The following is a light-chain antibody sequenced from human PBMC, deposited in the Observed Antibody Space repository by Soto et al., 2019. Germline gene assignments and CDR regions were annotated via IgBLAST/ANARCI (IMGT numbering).Light chain of an antibody. CDR3: QQYNNWPPWT. Sequence: EIVMTQSPATLSLSPDERATLSCRASQSVSSNLAWYQQKPGQSPRLLIYGASTRATGIPARFSGSGSGTEFTLTISSLQSEDFAVYYCQQYNNWPPWTLGQGTKVDI. J-gene: IGKJ1*01. CDR1: QSVSSN. CDR2: GAS. V-gene: IGKV3-15*01.